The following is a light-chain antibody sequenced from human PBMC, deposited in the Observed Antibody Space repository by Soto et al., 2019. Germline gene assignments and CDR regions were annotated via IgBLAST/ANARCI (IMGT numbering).Light chain of an antibody. CDR2: GAS. CDR1: QRVSSNY. V-gene: IGKV3-20*01. J-gene: IGKJ1*01. Sequence: EMVLTQSPDSLSLSPGERATLSCSASQRVSSNYLAWYQQKPGQAPRLLIYGASSRATGIPDRFSGSGSGTDFTLTISSLEPEDFAVYYCQQYGSSPRTFGQGTKVDIK. CDR3: QQYGSSPRT.